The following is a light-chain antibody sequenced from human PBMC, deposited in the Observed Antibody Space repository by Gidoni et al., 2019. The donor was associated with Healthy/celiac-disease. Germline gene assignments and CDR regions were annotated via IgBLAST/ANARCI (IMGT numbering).Light chain of an antibody. J-gene: IGKJ4*01. Sequence: DIQMTQSPSSLSASVGDRVTITCRASQSISSYLNWYQQKPGKAPKLLIYAASCLQSGVPSRFSGSVSGTDFTLTISSLQPEDFATYYCQQSYSTPPTFGGGTKVEIK. CDR2: AAS. V-gene: IGKV1-39*01. CDR1: QSISSY. CDR3: QQSYSTPPT.